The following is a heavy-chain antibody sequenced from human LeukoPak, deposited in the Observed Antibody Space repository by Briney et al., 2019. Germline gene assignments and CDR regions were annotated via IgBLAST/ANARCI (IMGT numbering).Heavy chain of an antibody. D-gene: IGHD6-19*01. CDR1: GGSIYSHY. CDR2: IYYKGNI. V-gene: IGHV4-59*08. J-gene: IGHJ4*02. Sequence: SETLSLTCAVSGGSIYSHYWGWIRQPPGKGLEWIGDIYYKGNINYNPSLKSRVTISLDTSKNHLSLKLASVVAADTAIYYCMRRDAGWNYSDYWGQGILVTVSS. CDR3: MRRDAGWNYSDY.